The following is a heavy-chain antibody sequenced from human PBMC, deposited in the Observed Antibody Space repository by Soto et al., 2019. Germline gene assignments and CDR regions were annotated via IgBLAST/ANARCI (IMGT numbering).Heavy chain of an antibody. CDR3: ARGKLWVGELEDAFDN. CDR2: ISACNGNT. V-gene: IGHV1-18*01. J-gene: IGHJ3*02. CDR1: GYTFTSYG. D-gene: IGHD3-10*01. Sequence: QVQLVQSGAEVKKPGASVKVSCKASGYTFTSYGISWVRQAPGQGVEWMGWISACNGNTNYAQKLQGRVIMTPDTPTCTAYMEVRSLRSDDTAVYYGARGKLWVGELEDAFDNGGQGTMVTVSS.